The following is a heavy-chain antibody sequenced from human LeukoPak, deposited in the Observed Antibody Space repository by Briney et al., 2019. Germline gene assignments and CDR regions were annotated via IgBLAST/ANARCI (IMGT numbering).Heavy chain of an antibody. J-gene: IGHJ4*02. V-gene: IGHV4-59*12. CDR2: IYYSGST. CDR3: ARVFLRITMVRGVIIPPYYFDY. CDR1: GGSISSYY. D-gene: IGHD3-10*01. Sequence: SETLSLTCTVSGGSISSYYWSWIRQPPGKGLEWIGYIYYSGSTNYNPSLKSRVTISVDTSKNQFSLKLSSVTAADTAVYYCARVFLRITMVRGVIIPPYYFDYWGQGTLVTVSS.